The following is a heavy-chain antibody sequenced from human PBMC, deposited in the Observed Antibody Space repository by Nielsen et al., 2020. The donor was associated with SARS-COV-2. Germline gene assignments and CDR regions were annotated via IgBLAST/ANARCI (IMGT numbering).Heavy chain of an antibody. Sequence: SETLSLTCTVSGGSISSSSYYWGWIRQPPGKGLEWIGSIYYSGSTYYNPSLKSRVTISVDTSKNQFSLKLSSVTAADTAVYYCARAMSSAGSSWYYYYYGMDVWGQGTTVTVSS. CDR1: GGSISSSSYY. CDR2: IYYSGST. D-gene: IGHD6-13*01. J-gene: IGHJ6*02. V-gene: IGHV4-39*07. CDR3: ARAMSSAGSSWYYYYYGMDV.